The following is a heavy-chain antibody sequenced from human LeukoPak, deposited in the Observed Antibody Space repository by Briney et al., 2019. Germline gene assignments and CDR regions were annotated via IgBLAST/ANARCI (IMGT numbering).Heavy chain of an antibody. CDR2: IYRGDSYT. Sequence: GESLKISCKGSGYTFTSYWIGWVRQMPGKGLEWIGIIYRGDSYTSYSESFQGQVTISGDKSISTAYLQWSSLKASDTAMYYCARLDGPIYYFDYWGQGTLVTVSS. D-gene: IGHD3-3*02. CDR1: GYTFTSYW. CDR3: ARLDGPIYYFDY. J-gene: IGHJ4*02. V-gene: IGHV5-51*01.